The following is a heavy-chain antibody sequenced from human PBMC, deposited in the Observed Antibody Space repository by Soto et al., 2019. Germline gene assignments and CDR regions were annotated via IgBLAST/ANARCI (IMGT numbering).Heavy chain of an antibody. Sequence: SVKVSDQGSGYNLAELSMHWLRQAPGKGLEWMGGFDPEDGETIYAQKFQGRVTMTEDTSTDTAYMELSSLRSEDTAVYYCATERPIAAAGTVAFDIWGQGTMVTVSS. J-gene: IGHJ3*02. CDR2: FDPEDGET. D-gene: IGHD6-13*01. CDR1: GYNLAELS. CDR3: ATERPIAAAGTVAFDI. V-gene: IGHV1-24*01.